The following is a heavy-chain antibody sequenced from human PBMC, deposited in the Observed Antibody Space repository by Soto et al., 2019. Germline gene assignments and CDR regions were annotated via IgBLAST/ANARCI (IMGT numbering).Heavy chain of an antibody. CDR3: ALPSCGGDCYSPFDY. CDR2: ISANSGNT. Sequence: ELQLLESGGGFVQSGGSLRLSCTASGFGLSTYAISWVRQAPGKGLEWVSVISANSGNTDYADSVKGRFTISRDKSENTVFLQMNRLRAEDTAVYYCALPSCGGDCYSPFDYWGQGTLVTVSS. J-gene: IGHJ4*02. D-gene: IGHD2-21*02. V-gene: IGHV3-23*01. CDR1: GFGLSTYA.